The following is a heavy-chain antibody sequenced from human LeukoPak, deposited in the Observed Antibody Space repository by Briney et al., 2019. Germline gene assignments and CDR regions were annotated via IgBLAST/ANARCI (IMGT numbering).Heavy chain of an antibody. CDR3: ARHSSIAAFFDY. CDR1: GGFISSSSYY. V-gene: IGHV4-39*01. CDR2: IYYSGST. J-gene: IGHJ4*02. D-gene: IGHD6-6*01. Sequence: SETLSLTCTVSGGFISSSSYYWGWIRQPPGKGLEWIGSIYYSGSTYYNPSLKSRVTISVDTSKNQFSLKLSSVTAADTAVYYCARHSSIAAFFDYWGQGTLVTVSS.